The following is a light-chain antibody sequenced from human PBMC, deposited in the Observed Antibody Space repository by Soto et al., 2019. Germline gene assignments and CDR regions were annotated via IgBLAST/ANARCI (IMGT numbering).Light chain of an antibody. V-gene: IGLV1-51*01. CDR2: DNY. CDR3: VTWDASLSAVV. CDR1: SVIIERHY. J-gene: IGLJ2*01. Sequence: SVLTQPPSVSAAAGQKVTISCSGSSVIIERHYVSWYQHLPGTAPKLLIYDNYKRPSGIPGRFSGSKSGTSATLGITGLQTGDEADYYCVTWDASLSAVVIGGGTKLTVL.